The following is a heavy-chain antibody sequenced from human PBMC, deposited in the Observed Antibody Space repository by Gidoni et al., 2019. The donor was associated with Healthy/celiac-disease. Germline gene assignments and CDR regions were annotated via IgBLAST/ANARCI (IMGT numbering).Heavy chain of an antibody. CDR2: IYSGGST. J-gene: IGHJ6*02. CDR1: GFTVSINY. D-gene: IGHD6-19*01. Sequence: ELQLVESGGGLIQPGGSLRLSCAASGFTVSINYMSWVRQAPGKGLEWVSVIYSGGSTYYADYGKGRFNISRDNSKNTLYLQMNSLRAEDTAVYYCARDAGYSSGWYGYGDGMDVWGQGTTVTVSS. CDR3: ARDAGYSSGWYGYGDGMDV. V-gene: IGHV3-53*01.